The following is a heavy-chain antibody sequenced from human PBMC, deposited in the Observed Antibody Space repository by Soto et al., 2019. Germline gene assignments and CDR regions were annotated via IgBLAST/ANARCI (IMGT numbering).Heavy chain of an antibody. CDR1: GGTFSSYA. CDR2: IIPIFGTA. V-gene: IGHV1-69*01. CDR3: ARNKVAGTFDFDY. D-gene: IGHD6-19*01. J-gene: IGHJ4*02. Sequence: QVQLVQSGAEVKKPGSSVKVSCKASGGTFSSYAISWVRQAPGQGLEWMGGIIPIFGTANYAQKFQGRVTITADESTSTAYIALSSLRSGDTAIYYCARNKVAGTFDFDYWGQGTLVTVSS.